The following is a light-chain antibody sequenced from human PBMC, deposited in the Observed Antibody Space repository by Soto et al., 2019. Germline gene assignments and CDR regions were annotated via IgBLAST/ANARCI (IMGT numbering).Light chain of an antibody. V-gene: IGKV1-5*01. CDR1: QTISSR. J-gene: IGKJ1*01. CDR3: HQYNSYWT. Sequence: DIPMTQSPSTLSSSVGDRVTLTCRARQTISSRLAWYQQKPGKASKLLIYDAASLESGVSSRFSGRGSGTEFTLTISSLQPDDFATYYCHQYNSYWTFGQGTKVDIK. CDR2: DAA.